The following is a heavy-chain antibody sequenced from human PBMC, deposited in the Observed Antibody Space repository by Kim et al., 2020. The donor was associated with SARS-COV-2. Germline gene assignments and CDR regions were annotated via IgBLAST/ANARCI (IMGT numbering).Heavy chain of an antibody. Sequence: GGSLRLSCTASGFTFGDYAMSWFRQAPGKGLEWVGFIRSKAYGGTTEYAASVKGRFTISRDDSKSIAYLQMNSLKTEDTAVYYCTRDLGSNIVVVVAAQYNWFDPWGQGTLVTVSS. CDR1: GFTFGDYA. CDR2: IRSKAYGGTT. J-gene: IGHJ5*02. V-gene: IGHV3-49*03. D-gene: IGHD2-15*01. CDR3: TRDLGSNIVVVVAAQYNWFDP.